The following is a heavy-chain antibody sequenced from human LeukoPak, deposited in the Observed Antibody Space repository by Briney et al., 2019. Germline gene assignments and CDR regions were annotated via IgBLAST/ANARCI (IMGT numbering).Heavy chain of an antibody. V-gene: IGHV7-4-1*02. CDR1: GYTFTSYA. CDR3: ARDPSYDILTGYYKGPHIQHHYYYYGMDV. D-gene: IGHD3-9*01. CDR2: INTNTGNP. J-gene: IGHJ6*02. Sequence: ASVKVSCKASGYTFTSYAMNWVRQAPGQGLEWMGWINTNTGNPTYAQGFTGRFVFSLDTSVSTAYLQISSLKAEDTAVYYCARDPSYDILTGYYKGPHIQHHYYYYGMDVWGQGTTVTVSS.